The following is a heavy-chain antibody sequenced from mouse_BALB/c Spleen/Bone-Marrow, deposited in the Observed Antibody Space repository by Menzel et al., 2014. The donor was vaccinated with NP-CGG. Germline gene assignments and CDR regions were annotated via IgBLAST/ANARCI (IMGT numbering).Heavy chain of an antibody. CDR1: GYTFSNYW. CDR3: TTLARNNFDY. V-gene: IGHV1-5*01. D-gene: IGHD3-1*01. CDR2: IHPGNRDT. J-gene: IGHJ2*01. Sequence: SGTVLARPGAAVKMSCKASGYTFSNYWMHWIKQRPGQGLEWIGTIHPGNRDTTYNQKFKGKAKLTAVTSTSTAYMELSSLTNEDSAVYYCTTLARNNFDYWGQGTTLTVSS.